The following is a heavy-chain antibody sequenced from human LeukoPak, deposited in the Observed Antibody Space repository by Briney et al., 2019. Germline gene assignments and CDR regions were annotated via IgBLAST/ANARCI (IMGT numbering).Heavy chain of an antibody. CDR2: VHHSGTA. CDR3: ASLGGYYESSSYSQLDAFDT. D-gene: IGHD3-22*01. Sequence: SETLSLTCTVSNGSISNYFWSWIRQPPGKGLEWIGYVHHSGTANYNPSLMSRVNISIDTSEHRLSLKLSSVTAADTALYYCASLGGYYESSSYSQLDAFDTWGQGTMVTVSS. V-gene: IGHV4-59*01. CDR1: NGSISNYF. J-gene: IGHJ3*02.